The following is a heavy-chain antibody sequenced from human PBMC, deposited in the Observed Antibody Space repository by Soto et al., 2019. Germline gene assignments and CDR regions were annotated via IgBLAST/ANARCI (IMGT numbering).Heavy chain of an antibody. D-gene: IGHD2-15*01. CDR1: GFTFSSYW. J-gene: IGHJ6*02. V-gene: IGHV3-74*01. CDR3: ARDGFICSGGSCYPLRYYYYGMDV. Sequence: EVQLVESGGGLVQPGGSLRLSCAASGFTFSSYWMHWVRQAPGKGLVWVSRINSDGSSTSYADSVKGRFTISRDNAKNTLYLQMNSLRAEDTAVYYCARDGFICSGGSCYPLRYYYYGMDVWGQGTTVTVSS. CDR2: INSDGSST.